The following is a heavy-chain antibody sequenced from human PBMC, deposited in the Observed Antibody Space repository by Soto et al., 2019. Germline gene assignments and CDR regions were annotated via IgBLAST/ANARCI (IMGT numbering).Heavy chain of an antibody. Sequence: VSVKVASKTSGYTLNTYGINWVRQAPGQGLELMGWIIAYDGNTMCAEKFQGRVTLTTDTSTSKAYMQLRSLRSDDTAIYYCARDPHEWWTSYWCDPWGQGTPVTVS. J-gene: IGHJ5*02. D-gene: IGHD2-8*01. V-gene: IGHV1-18*01. CDR3: ARDPHEWWTSYWCDP. CDR1: GYTLNTYG. CDR2: IIAYDGNT.